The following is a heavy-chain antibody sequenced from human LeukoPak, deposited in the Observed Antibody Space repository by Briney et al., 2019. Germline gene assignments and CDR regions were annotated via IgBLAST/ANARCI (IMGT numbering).Heavy chain of an antibody. D-gene: IGHD6-19*01. CDR3: ARSGIAVAGLDY. Sequence: KTGGSLRLSCAASGFTFSSYWMHWVRQAPGKGLVWVSRINSDGSSTSYADSVKGRFTISRDNAKNTLYLQMNSLRAEDTAVYYCARSGIAVAGLDYWGQGTLVTVSS. J-gene: IGHJ4*02. V-gene: IGHV3-74*01. CDR1: GFTFSSYW. CDR2: INSDGSST.